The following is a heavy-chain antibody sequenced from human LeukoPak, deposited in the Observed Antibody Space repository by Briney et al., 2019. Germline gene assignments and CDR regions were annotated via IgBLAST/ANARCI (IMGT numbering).Heavy chain of an antibody. D-gene: IGHD2-2*03. CDR1: GYTFTSYY. V-gene: IGHV1-46*01. CDR2: INPSGGST. J-gene: IGHJ6*02. Sequence: ASVKVSCKASGYTFTSYYMHWVRQAPGQGLEWMGIINPSGGSTSYAQKFQGRVTMTRDMSTSTVYMELSRLRSDDTAVYYCARGGYCSSTSCYVNSGYGESWGQGTTVTISS. CDR3: ARGGYCSSTSCYVNSGYGES.